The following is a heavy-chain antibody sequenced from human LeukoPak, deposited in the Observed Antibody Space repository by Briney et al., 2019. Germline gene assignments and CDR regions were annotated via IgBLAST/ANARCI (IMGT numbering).Heavy chain of an antibody. CDR3: ARLRRPGIFDY. CDR1: GGSMSTYY. Sequence: KPSETLSLTCAVSGGSMSTYYWSWIRQPPGKGLEWIGYMYYSGSTNYKPSLKSRVTVSVDTSKNQFSLKLSSVIAADTAVYYCARLRRPGIFDYWGQGTLVTVSS. J-gene: IGHJ4*02. CDR2: MYYSGST. D-gene: IGHD3-10*01. V-gene: IGHV4-59*08.